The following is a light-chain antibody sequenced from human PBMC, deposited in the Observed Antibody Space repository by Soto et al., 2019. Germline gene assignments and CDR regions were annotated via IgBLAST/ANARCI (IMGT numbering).Light chain of an antibody. V-gene: IGKV1-5*03. CDR2: KAS. Sequence: IQMTQYPSTLSASVGDRVTITCRASQSINRCLAWYQQKPGKAPKLLIYKASTLKSGVPSRFSGSGSGTEFTLTISSLQPDDFATYYCQHYNSYSEAFGQGTKVDI. CDR1: QSINRC. J-gene: IGKJ1*01. CDR3: QHYNSYSEA.